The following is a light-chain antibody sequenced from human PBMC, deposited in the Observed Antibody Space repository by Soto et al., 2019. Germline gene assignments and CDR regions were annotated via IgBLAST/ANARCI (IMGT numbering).Light chain of an antibody. V-gene: IGLV1-44*01. CDR3: AAWDDGLNGYV. CDR2: NNN. CDR1: ISNIGSNN. Sequence: QSVLTQPPSASGTPGQRVTISCSGSISNIGSNNVNWYQQPPGTAPKLLIYNNNQRPSGVPDRFSGSKSGTSASLAISGLQSEDEADYYCAAWDDGLNGYVFGTGTKVTVL. J-gene: IGLJ1*01.